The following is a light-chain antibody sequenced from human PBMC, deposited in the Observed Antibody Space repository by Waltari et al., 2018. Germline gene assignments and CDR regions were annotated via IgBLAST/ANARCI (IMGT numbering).Light chain of an antibody. CDR1: NSNIGSSP. V-gene: IGLV1-44*01. CDR3: ASWDYRLNGIL. CDR2: RCK. Sequence: QSVMTQPPSASGTPGQRVTISCSGSNSNIGSSPVNWYQQLPGAAPKVLIYRCKCPASRVPDRFSGSKSGTSASLAITGLQSEDEADYYCASWDYRLNGILFGGGTRLTVL. J-gene: IGLJ2*01.